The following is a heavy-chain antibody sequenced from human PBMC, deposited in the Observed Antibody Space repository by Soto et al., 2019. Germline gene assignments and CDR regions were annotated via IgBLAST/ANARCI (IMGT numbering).Heavy chain of an antibody. D-gene: IGHD1-1*01. V-gene: IGHV4-4*02. CDR1: SGSISSGSW. J-gene: IGHJ5*02. Sequence: QVQLQESGPGLVKPSGTLSLTCGVSSGSISSGSWWSWVRQPPGKGLEWIGEIYRSGSTNYNPSLRSRATLSVDKSKNQFSLNLTSVTAADTAVYYCARGGLRVAQPGKVNHVTWFDPWGQGTLVTVSS. CDR3: ARGGLRVAQPGKVNHVTWFDP. CDR2: IYRSGST.